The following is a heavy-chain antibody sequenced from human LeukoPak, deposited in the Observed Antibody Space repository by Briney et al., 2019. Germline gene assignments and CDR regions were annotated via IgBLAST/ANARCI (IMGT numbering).Heavy chain of an antibody. D-gene: IGHD1-26*01. CDR1: GFTFSSHW. Sequence: PGGSLRLSCAASGFTFSSHWMHWVRQAPGKGLVWVSHINSDGSSTSYADSVKGRFTISRDNAKNTLYLQMNSLRAEDTAVYYCARVEELPPFDYWGQGTLVTVSS. V-gene: IGHV3-74*01. CDR2: INSDGSST. CDR3: ARVEELPPFDY. J-gene: IGHJ4*02.